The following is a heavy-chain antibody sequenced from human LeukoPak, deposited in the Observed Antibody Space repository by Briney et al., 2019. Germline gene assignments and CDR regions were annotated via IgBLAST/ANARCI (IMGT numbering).Heavy chain of an antibody. CDR3: AKDKAWRGYSGYDASVFDY. CDR2: ISWNSGSI. CDR1: GFTFDDYA. Sequence: GRSLRLSCAASGFTFDDYAMHWVRQAPGKGLEWVSGISWNSGSIGYADSVKGRFTISRDNAKNSLYLQMNSLRAEDMALYYCAKDKAWRGYSGYDASVFDYWGQGTLVTASS. J-gene: IGHJ4*02. V-gene: IGHV3-9*03. D-gene: IGHD5-12*01.